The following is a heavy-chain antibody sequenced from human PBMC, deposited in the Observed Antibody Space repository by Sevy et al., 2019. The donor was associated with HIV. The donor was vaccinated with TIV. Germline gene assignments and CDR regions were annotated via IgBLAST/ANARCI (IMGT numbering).Heavy chain of an antibody. Sequence: GGSLRLSCAASGFTFSSYGIHWVRQAPGKGLEWVAVISYDGSNKYYADSAKGRFTISRDNSKNTLSLQMNSLRAEDTAVYFCAKVEDRVALRGAFDIWGQGTMVTVSS. J-gene: IGHJ3*02. CDR1: GFTFSSYG. V-gene: IGHV3-30*18. CDR3: AKVEDRVALRGAFDI. CDR2: ISYDGSNK. D-gene: IGHD3-10*01.